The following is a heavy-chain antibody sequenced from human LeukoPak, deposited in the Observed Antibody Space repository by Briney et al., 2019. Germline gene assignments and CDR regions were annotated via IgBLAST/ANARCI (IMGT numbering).Heavy chain of an antibody. D-gene: IGHD4-17*01. CDR2: IDSDGRST. CDR3: ARGGSVTPFDY. V-gene: IGHV3-74*01. Sequence: GGSLRLSCAASGFTFSSYWMHWVRQAPGKGLVWVSRIDSDGRSTNYADSVKGRFTISRDNAKNTLYLQMNSLRAEDTAVYYCARGGSVTPFDYWGQGTLVTVSS. CDR1: GFTFSSYW. J-gene: IGHJ4*02.